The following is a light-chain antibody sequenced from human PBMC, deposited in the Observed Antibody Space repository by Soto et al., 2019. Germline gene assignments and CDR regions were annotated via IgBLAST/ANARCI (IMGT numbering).Light chain of an antibody. Sequence: DIQMTQSPSTLSASVGDRVAISCRASQSISIWLAWYQQKPGKAPKLLIYKASSLERGVPSRFSGSGSGTELTLTISSLQPDDFATYYCQQYNDYSWTCGQGTKVEIK. CDR1: QSISIW. V-gene: IGKV1-5*03. CDR3: QQYNDYSWT. CDR2: KAS. J-gene: IGKJ1*01.